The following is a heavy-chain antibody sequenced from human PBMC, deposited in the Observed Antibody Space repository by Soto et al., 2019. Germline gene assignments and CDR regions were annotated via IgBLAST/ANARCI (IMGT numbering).Heavy chain of an antibody. CDR1: GASISDDTW. V-gene: IGHV4-4*02. D-gene: IGHD6-19*01. CDR2: IYRSGTT. CDR3: ARHVGVPGTRGFDY. J-gene: IGHJ4*02. Sequence: QVQLQESGPGLVKPSGTLSLACAVFGASISDDTWWSGVRQPPGRGLKGMGEIYRSGTTNYNSSLESRVTISMDKSRNQISLKLSSVAAADSAIYYCARHVGVPGTRGFDYWGQGTLVTVSS.